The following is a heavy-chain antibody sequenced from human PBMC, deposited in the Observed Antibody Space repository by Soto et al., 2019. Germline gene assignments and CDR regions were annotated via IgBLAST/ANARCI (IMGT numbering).Heavy chain of an antibody. CDR3: ARDGGSRGGWGVDY. V-gene: IGHV3-21*01. CDR2: ISSSSSYI. Sequence: EVQLVESGGGPVKPGGSLRLSCAASGFTFSSYSMNWVRQAPGKGLEWVSSISSSSSYIYYADSVKGRFTISRDNAKNSLYLQMNSLRAEDTAVYYCARDGGSRGGWGVDYWGQGTLVTVSS. CDR1: GFTFSSYS. D-gene: IGHD1-26*01. J-gene: IGHJ4*02.